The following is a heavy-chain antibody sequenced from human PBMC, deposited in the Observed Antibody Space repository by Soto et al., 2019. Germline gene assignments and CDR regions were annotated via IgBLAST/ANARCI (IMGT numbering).Heavy chain of an antibody. Sequence: EVQLVESGGGLVKPGGSLRLSCAASGFTFSSYSMNWVRQAPGKGLEWVSSISSSSSYIYYADSVKGRVTISRDNAKNSLYLQMNSLRAEDTAVYYCARPMVTYYYGMDVWGQGTTVTVSS. CDR2: ISSSSSYI. V-gene: IGHV3-21*01. J-gene: IGHJ6*02. CDR3: ARPMVTYYYGMDV. D-gene: IGHD5-18*01. CDR1: GFTFSSYS.